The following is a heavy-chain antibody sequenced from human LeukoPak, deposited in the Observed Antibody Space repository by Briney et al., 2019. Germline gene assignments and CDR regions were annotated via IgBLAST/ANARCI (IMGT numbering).Heavy chain of an antibody. V-gene: IGHV1-8*01. CDR3: AWGQHGSGRDPFDY. Sequence: ASVKVSCKASGYTFTSYDINWVRQATGQGLEWMGWMNPNSGNTGYAQKFQGRVTMTRNTSISTAYMELSSLRSEDTAVYYCAWGQHGSGRDPFDYWGQGTLVTVSS. D-gene: IGHD3-10*01. CDR2: MNPNSGNT. CDR1: GYTFTSYD. J-gene: IGHJ4*02.